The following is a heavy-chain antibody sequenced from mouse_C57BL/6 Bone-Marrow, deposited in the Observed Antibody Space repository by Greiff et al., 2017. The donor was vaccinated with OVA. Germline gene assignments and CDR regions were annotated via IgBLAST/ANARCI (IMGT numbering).Heavy chain of an antibody. V-gene: IGHV1-22*01. J-gene: IGHJ2*01. CDR1: GYTFTDYY. CDR2: INPNNGGT. D-gene: IGHD1-1*01. CDR3: ASPYDGSSGDY. Sequence: EVQLQQSGPELVKPGASVKMSCKASGYTFTDYYMNWVKQSHGKSLEWIGYINPNNGGTSYNQKFKGKATLTVNKSSSTAYMALSSLTSADSAVYCCASPYDGSSGDYGGQGTTLTVSS.